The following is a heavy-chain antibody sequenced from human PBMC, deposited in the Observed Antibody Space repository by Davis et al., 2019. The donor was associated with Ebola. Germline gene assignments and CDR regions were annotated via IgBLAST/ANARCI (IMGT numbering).Heavy chain of an antibody. CDR3: ARAHPVRFLEWTAPPRSDY. D-gene: IGHD3-3*01. Sequence: AASVKVSCKASGYTFTSYAMHWVRQAPGQRLEWMGWINAGNGNTKYSQKFQGRVTITRDTSASTAYMELSSLRSEDTAVYYCARAHPVRFLEWTAPPRSDYWGQGTLVTVSS. CDR1: GYTFTSYA. J-gene: IGHJ4*02. V-gene: IGHV1-3*01. CDR2: INAGNGNT.